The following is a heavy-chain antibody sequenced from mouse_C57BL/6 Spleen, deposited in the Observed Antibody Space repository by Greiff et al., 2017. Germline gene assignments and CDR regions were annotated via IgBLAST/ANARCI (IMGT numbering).Heavy chain of an antibody. CDR3: ARESVYYYGSRYWYFEV. CDR1: GFTFSDYY. Sequence: EVKLVESEGGLVQPGSSMKLSCTASGFTFSDYYMAWVRQVPEKGLEWVANINYDGSSTYYLDSLKSRFIISRDNAKNILYLQMNSLKSEDTATYYCARESVYYYGSRYWYFEVWGTGTTVTVSS. V-gene: IGHV5-16*01. CDR2: INYDGSST. J-gene: IGHJ1*03. D-gene: IGHD1-1*01.